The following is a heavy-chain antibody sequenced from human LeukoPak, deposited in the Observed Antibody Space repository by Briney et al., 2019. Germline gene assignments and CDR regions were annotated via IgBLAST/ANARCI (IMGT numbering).Heavy chain of an antibody. Sequence: PSVKVSCKASGYTFTSYYMHWVRQAPGQGLEWMGIINPSGGSTSYAQKFQDRVAMTRDTSTSTVYMQLSSLRSEDTAVYYCARGLTHYGDYDAYWGQGTLVTVSS. CDR1: GYTFTSYY. J-gene: IGHJ4*02. CDR2: INPSGGST. V-gene: IGHV1-46*01. D-gene: IGHD4-17*01. CDR3: ARGLTHYGDYDAY.